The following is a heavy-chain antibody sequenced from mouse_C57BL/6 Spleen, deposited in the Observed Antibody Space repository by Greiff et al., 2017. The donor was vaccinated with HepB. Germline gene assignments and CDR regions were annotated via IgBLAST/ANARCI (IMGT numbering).Heavy chain of an antibody. D-gene: IGHD1-1*01. CDR2: INPSNGGT. Sequence: QVQLQQPGTELVKPGASVKLSCKASGYTFTSYWMHWVKQRPGQGLEWIGNINPSNGGTNYNEKFKSKATLTVDKSSSTAYMQLSSLTSEDSAVYYCARDEKFITTVVAPFAYWGQGTLVTVSA. CDR3: ARDEKFITTVVAPFAY. V-gene: IGHV1-53*01. J-gene: IGHJ3*01. CDR1: GYTFTSYW.